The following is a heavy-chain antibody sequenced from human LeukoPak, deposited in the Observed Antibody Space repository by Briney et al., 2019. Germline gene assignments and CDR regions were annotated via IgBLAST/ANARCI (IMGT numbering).Heavy chain of an antibody. V-gene: IGHV1-69*05. D-gene: IGHD3-22*01. CDR3: ARDSHTYYYDSSGYYY. CDR1: GYTFTDYF. CDR2: IIPIFGTA. Sequence: SVKVSCKTSGYTFTDYFIHWVRQAPGQGLEWMGRIIPIFGTANYAQKFQGRVTITTDESTSTAYMELSSLRSEDTAVYYCARDSHTYYYDSSGYYYWGQGTLVTVSS. J-gene: IGHJ4*02.